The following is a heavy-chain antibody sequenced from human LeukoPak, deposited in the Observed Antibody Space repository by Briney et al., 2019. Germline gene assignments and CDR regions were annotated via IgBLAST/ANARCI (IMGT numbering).Heavy chain of an antibody. J-gene: IGHJ5*02. D-gene: IGHD2-15*01. V-gene: IGHV1-69*05. CDR2: IIPIFGTA. CDR3: ASPYCSGGSCYPNWFDP. Sequence: SVKVSCKASGGTFSSYAISWVRQAPGQGLEWMGGIIPIFGTANYAQKFQGRVTITTDESTSTAYMELSSLRSEDTAVYYCASPYCSGGSCYPNWFDPWGQGTLVTVSS. CDR1: GGTFSSYA.